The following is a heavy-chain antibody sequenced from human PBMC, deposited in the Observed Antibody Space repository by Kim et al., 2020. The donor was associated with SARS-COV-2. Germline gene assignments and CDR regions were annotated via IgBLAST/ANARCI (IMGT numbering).Heavy chain of an antibody. V-gene: IGHV3-48*01. D-gene: IGHD3-16*02. CDR1: GFTFSSYS. CDR3: ARNQNRRYTSMCVVSDF. J-gene: IGHJ4*01. Sequence: GGSLRLSCAASGFTFSSYSMNWVRKAPGKGREWVSYISSNSITKYYADSVNGLFTISRDNANNTRYLQMKSLRAEDKAVSYCARNQNRRYTSMCVVSDF. CDR2: ISSNSITK.